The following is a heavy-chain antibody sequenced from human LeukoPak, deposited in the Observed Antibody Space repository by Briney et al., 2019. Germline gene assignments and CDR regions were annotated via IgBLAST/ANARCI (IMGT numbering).Heavy chain of an antibody. Sequence: SGGSLRLSCAASGFTVSSTYMSWVRQAPGKGLEWVSVIYSGGSTYYADSVKGRFTISRDISKNTVYLQMNSLRADDTAVYHCARGGPFTGPISTPRASDYWGQGIPVTVSS. CDR1: GFTVSSTY. J-gene: IGHJ4*02. CDR3: ARGGPFTGPISTPRASDY. D-gene: IGHD1-7*01. V-gene: IGHV3-66*01. CDR2: IYSGGST.